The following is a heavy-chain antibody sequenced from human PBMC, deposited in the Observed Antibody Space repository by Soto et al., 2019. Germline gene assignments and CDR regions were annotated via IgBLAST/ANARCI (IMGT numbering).Heavy chain of an antibody. Sequence: GGSLRLSCAASGFTFSSYWMSWVRQAPGKGLEWVANIKQDGSEKYYVDSVKGRFTISRDNAKNSLYLQMNSLRAEDTAVYYCARGKGIAVAGTRGSFDYWGQGTLVTVSS. CDR3: ARGKGIAVAGTRGSFDY. J-gene: IGHJ4*02. CDR1: GFTFSSYW. V-gene: IGHV3-7*01. D-gene: IGHD6-19*01. CDR2: IKQDGSEK.